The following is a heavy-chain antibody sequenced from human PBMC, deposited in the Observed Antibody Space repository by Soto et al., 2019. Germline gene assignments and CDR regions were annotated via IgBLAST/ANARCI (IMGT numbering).Heavy chain of an antibody. CDR3: ARFPSSSSPVRYYYYGMDV. CDR1: GGSISSSSYY. D-gene: IGHD6-6*01. CDR2: IYYSGST. J-gene: IGHJ6*02. Sequence: SETLSLTCTVSGGSISSSSYYWGWIRQPPGKGLEWIGSIYYSGSTYYNPSLKSRVTISVDTSKNQFSLKLSSVTAADTAVFYCARFPSSSSPVRYYYYGMDVWGQGTTVTVSS. V-gene: IGHV4-39*01.